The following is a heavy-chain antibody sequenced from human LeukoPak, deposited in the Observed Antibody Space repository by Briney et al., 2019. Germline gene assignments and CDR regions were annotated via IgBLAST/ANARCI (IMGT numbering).Heavy chain of an antibody. Sequence: GGTLRLSCAASGCTFSSYAIHWVRQAPGKGLGSVSAVSSDGGGTYYADSVKGRFTISRDNSKNTLYLQMGSLRTDDMAVYYCARGKGIYCGGDCSALDYWGQGTLVTVSS. D-gene: IGHD2-21*02. V-gene: IGHV3-64*02. CDR2: VSSDGGGT. CDR3: ARGKGIYCGGDCSALDY. CDR1: GCTFSSYA. J-gene: IGHJ4*02.